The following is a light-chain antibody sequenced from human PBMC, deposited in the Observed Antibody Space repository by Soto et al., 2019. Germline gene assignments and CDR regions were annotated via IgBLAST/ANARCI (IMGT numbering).Light chain of an antibody. J-gene: IGLJ1*01. CDR3: SSYTGDRHFYV. CDR1: GSDVGTYNF. CDR2: EVT. Sequence: QSALTQPPSASGSPGQSVSISCTGTGSDVGTYNFVSWYQQHPGKAPKLLINEVTKRPSGVPDRFSGSKSGNTASLTVSGLQAEDEAEYFCSSYTGDRHFYVFGTGTKLTVL. V-gene: IGLV2-8*01.